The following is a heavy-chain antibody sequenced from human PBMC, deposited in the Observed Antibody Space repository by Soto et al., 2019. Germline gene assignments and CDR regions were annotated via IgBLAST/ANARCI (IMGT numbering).Heavy chain of an antibody. CDR2: ISGSGGST. J-gene: IGHJ6*02. V-gene: IGHV3-23*01. CDR3: AKAPVATTARYYYYGMDV. CDR1: GFTFSSYA. Sequence: EVQLLESGGGLVQPGGSLRLSCAASGFTFSSYAMSWVRQAPGKGLEWVSAISGSGGSTYYADSVKGRFTISRDNSKNPLYLQMNSLRAEDTAVYYCAKAPVATTARYYYYGMDVWGQGTTVTVSS. D-gene: IGHD5-12*01.